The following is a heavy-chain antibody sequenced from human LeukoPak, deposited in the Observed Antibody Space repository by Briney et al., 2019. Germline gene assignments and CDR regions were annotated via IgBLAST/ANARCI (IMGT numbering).Heavy chain of an antibody. CDR1: GGSFSGYY. J-gene: IGHJ4*02. CDR2: INHSGST. D-gene: IGHD6-19*01. Sequence: PSETLSLTCAVYGGSFSGYYWSWIRQPPGKGLEWIGEINHSGSTNYNPSLKSRVTISVDTSKNQFSLKLSSVTAADTAVYYCARGSRGEYSSGWYARKYYFDYWGQGTLVTVSS. V-gene: IGHV4-34*01. CDR3: ARGSRGEYSSGWYARKYYFDY.